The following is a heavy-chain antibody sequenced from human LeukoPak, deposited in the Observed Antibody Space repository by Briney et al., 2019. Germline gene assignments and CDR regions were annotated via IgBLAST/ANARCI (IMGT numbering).Heavy chain of an antibody. V-gene: IGHV4-4*07. CDR2: IYTSGST. J-gene: IGHJ4*02. CDR1: GGSISSYY. Sequence: SQTLSLTCTVSGGSISSYYWSWIRQPAGKGLEWIGRIYTSGSTNYNPSLKSRVTMSVDTSKNQFSLKLSSVTAADTAVYYCARDTDFWSGYTFDYWGQGTLVTVSS. CDR3: ARDTDFWSGYTFDY. D-gene: IGHD3-3*01.